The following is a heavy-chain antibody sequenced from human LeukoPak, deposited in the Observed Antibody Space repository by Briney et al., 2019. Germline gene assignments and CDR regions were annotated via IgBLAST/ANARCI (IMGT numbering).Heavy chain of an antibody. CDR1: GFTFSSYS. CDR2: ISSSSSYI. J-gene: IGHJ4*02. Sequence: GGSLRLSCAASGFTFSSYSMNWVRKAPGKGLELVSSISSSSSYIYYADSVKGRFTISRDNAKNSLYLQMNSLRAEDTAVYYCARFQPGAAFDYWGQGTLVTVSS. V-gene: IGHV3-21*01. D-gene: IGHD1-14*01. CDR3: ARFQPGAAFDY.